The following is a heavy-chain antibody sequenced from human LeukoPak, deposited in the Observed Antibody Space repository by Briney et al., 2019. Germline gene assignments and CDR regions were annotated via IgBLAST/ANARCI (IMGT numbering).Heavy chain of an antibody. CDR3: AIHFDWLLHY. V-gene: IGHV1-69*04. CDR1: GGTFSSYA. Sequence: SVKVSCKASGGTFSSYAISRVRQAPGQGLEWMGRIIPILGIANYAQKFQGRVTITADKSTSTAYMELSSLRSEDTAVYYCAIHFDWLLHYWGQGTLVTVSS. J-gene: IGHJ4*02. D-gene: IGHD3-9*01. CDR2: IIPILGIA.